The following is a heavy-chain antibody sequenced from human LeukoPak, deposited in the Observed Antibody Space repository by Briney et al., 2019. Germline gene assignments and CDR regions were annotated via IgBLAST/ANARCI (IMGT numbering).Heavy chain of an antibody. CDR1: GFTFSAYW. J-gene: IGHJ4*02. CDR2: IKQDGSDK. CDR3: AREGGLSY. D-gene: IGHD3-16*01. V-gene: IGHV3-7*01. Sequence: EGSLRLSCAASGFTFSAYWMSWVRQAPGKGLEWVANIKQDGSDKHYVDSVKGRFTISRDNAKNSLYLEMSSLRDEDTAVYYCAREGGLSYWGQGTLVTVSS.